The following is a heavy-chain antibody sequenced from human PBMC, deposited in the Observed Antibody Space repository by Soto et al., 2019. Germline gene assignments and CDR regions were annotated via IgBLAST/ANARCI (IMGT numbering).Heavy chain of an antibody. D-gene: IGHD3-22*01. V-gene: IGHV3-30*18. CDR1: GFTFRSYG. CDR3: AKDRGDSSGYSNWFDP. J-gene: IGHJ5*02. CDR2: ISFDGSNE. Sequence: QVQLVESGGGVVQPGRSLRLSCAVSGFTFRSYGMHWVRQAPGKGLEWVAVISFDGSNEYYADSVKGRFTISRDNSKNTLYLQMNSVRTEDTAVYYCAKDRGDSSGYSNWFDPWGQGTLVTVSS.